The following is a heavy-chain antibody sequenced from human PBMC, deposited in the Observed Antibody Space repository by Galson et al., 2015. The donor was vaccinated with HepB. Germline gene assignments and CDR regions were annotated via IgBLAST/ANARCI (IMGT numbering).Heavy chain of an antibody. J-gene: IGHJ6*02. Sequence: SVKVSCKASGYTFTSYAMNWVRQAPGQGLEWMGWINTNTGNPTYAQDFTGRIAFSLDTSASTAYLQISSLKAEDTAVYYCARQGLYSRCWYYYYGMDVWGQGTTVTVAS. CDR1: GYTFTSYA. V-gene: IGHV7-4-1*02. CDR2: INTNTGNP. D-gene: IGHD6-13*01. CDR3: ARQGLYSRCWYYYYGMDV.